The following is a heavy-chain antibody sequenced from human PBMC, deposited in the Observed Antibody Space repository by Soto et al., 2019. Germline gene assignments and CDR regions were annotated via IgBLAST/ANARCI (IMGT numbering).Heavy chain of an antibody. V-gene: IGHV1-2*04. Sequence: GASVKVSCKASGYTFTGYYMHWVRQAPGQGLEWMGWINPNSGGTNYAQKFQGWVTMTRDTSISTAYMELSRLRSDDTAVYYCARDRGLFSSTSCPDPPTVNYEEFDYWGQGPLVTVSS. CDR2: INPNSGGT. CDR1: GYTFTGYY. D-gene: IGHD2-2*01. CDR3: ARDRGLFSSTSCPDPPTVNYEEFDY. J-gene: IGHJ4*02.